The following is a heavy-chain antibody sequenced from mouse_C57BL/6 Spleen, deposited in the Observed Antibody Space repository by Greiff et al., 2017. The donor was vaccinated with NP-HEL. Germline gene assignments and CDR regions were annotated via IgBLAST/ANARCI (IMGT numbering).Heavy chain of an antibody. CDR3: ARWDDYGGRGDYFDY. J-gene: IGHJ2*01. V-gene: IGHV1-64*01. Sequence: VQLQQPGAELVKPGASVKLSCKASGYTFTSYWMHWVKQRPGQGLEWIGMIHPNSGSTNYNEKFKSKATLTVDKSSSTAYMQLSSLTSEDSAVYYCARWDDYGGRGDYFDYWGQGTTLTVSS. D-gene: IGHD2-4*01. CDR2: IHPNSGST. CDR1: GYTFTSYW.